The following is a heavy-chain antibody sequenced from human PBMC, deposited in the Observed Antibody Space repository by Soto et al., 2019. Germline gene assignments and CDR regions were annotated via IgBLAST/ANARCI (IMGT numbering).Heavy chain of an antibody. V-gene: IGHV1-18*04. CDR1: GYAFTSYG. D-gene: IGHD2-8*01. J-gene: IGHJ4*02. CDR3: ARQYCTNGVCYGFDY. CDR2: ISAYNGNT. Sequence: GDSVKVSWKASGYAFTSYGISWVLEAPGQGLEWMGWISAYNGNTNYAQKLQGRVTMTTDTSTSTAYMELRSLRSDDTAVYYCARQYCTNGVCYGFDYWGQGTLVTSPQ.